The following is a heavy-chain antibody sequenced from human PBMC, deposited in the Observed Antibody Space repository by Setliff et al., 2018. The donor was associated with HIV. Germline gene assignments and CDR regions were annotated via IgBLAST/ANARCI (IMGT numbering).Heavy chain of an antibody. Sequence: SETLSLTCTVSGGSIGSYYWSWIRQPPGKGLEWIGYIYSSGSTNYNPSLKSRVTISVDTSKNQFSLNLSSVTAADTAVYYCARSLGTIWGYDYWGQGTLVTVSS. J-gene: IGHJ4*02. CDR2: IYSSGST. CDR1: GGSIGSYY. CDR3: ARSLGTIWGYDY. D-gene: IGHD3-9*01. V-gene: IGHV4-59*01.